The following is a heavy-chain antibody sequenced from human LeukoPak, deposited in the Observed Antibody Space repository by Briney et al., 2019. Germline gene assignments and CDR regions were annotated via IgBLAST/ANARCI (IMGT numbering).Heavy chain of an antibody. CDR2: MNPNSGNT. V-gene: IGHV1-8*02. D-gene: IGHD3-10*01. Sequence: ASVKVSCKASGYTFTSYYMHWLRQATGQGLEWMGWMNPNSGNTGYAQKFQGRVTMTRNTSISKAYMELSSLRSEDTAVYYCARVRGSGSSTFDFWAREPWSPSPQ. J-gene: IGHJ4*02. CDR1: GYTFTSYY. CDR3: ARVRGSGSSTFDF.